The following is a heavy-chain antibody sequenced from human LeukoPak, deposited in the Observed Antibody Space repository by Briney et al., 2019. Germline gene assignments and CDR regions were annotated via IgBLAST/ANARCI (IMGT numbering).Heavy chain of an antibody. V-gene: IGHV4-39*01. Sequence: SETLSLTCTVSGGSISSSSYYWGWIRQPPGKGLEWIGSIYYSGSTYYNPSLKSRVTISVDTSKNQFSLKLSSVTAADTAVYYCARGDPMVFWFDPWGQGTLVTVPS. CDR3: ARGDPMVFWFDP. CDR1: GGSISSSSYY. CDR2: IYYSGST. D-gene: IGHD3-10*01. J-gene: IGHJ5*02.